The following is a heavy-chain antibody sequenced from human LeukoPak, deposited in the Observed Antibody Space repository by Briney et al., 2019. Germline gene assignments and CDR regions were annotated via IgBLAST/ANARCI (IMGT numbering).Heavy chain of an antibody. Sequence: GASVKVSCKVSGYTLTELSMHWVRQAPGKGLEWMGGFDPEDGETIYAQKFQGRVTMTEDTSTDTAYMELSSLRSEDTAVYYCATVYYYDSSGYYPHGMDVWGQGTTVTVSS. V-gene: IGHV1-24*01. CDR1: GYTLTELS. J-gene: IGHJ6*02. D-gene: IGHD3-22*01. CDR3: ATVYYYDSSGYYPHGMDV. CDR2: FDPEDGET.